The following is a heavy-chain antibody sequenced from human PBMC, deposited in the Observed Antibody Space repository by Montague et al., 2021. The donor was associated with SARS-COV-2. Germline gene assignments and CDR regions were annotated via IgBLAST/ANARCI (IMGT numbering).Heavy chain of an antibody. D-gene: IGHD4-17*01. CDR1: GFTFSSYA. Sequence: SLRLPCAASGFTFSSYAMHWVRQAPGKGLEWVAVISYDGSNKYYADSVKGRFTISRDNSKNTLYLQMNSLRAEDTAVYYCASELADYGDFDYWGQGTLVTVSS. V-gene: IGHV3-30-3*01. J-gene: IGHJ4*02. CDR2: ISYDGSNK. CDR3: ASELADYGDFDY.